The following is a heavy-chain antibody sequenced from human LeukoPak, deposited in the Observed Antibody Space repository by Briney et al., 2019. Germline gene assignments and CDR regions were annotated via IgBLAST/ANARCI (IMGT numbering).Heavy chain of an antibody. CDR1: GFTFTNNF. D-gene: IGHD1-26*01. CDR3: AKDRTVGASYWYFDL. J-gene: IGHJ2*01. Sequence: GGSLRLSCAASGFTFTNNFMTWVRQAPGKGLEWVSSISDSGSVTYYMDSVRGRFTISRDNSKNTLYLQMNSLRAEDTAIYYCAKDRTVGASYWYFDLWGRGTLVTVSS. V-gene: IGHV3-23*01. CDR2: ISDSGSVT.